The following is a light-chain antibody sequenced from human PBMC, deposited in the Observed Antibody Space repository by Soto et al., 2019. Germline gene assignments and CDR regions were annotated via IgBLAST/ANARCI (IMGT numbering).Light chain of an antibody. CDR3: QQYNSNSGYT. CDR1: QSISSW. CDR2: KAS. V-gene: IGKV1-5*03. Sequence: DIQMTQSPSTLSASVGDRVTITCRASQSISSWLAWYQQKPGQAPKLLIYKASTLQGGVPSRFSGSGSGTEFTLPISSLQPDDFAPYYCQQYNSNSGYTFGQGTKLDIK. J-gene: IGKJ2*01.